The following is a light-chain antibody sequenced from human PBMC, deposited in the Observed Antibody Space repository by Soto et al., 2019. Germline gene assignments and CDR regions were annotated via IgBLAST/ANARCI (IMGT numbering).Light chain of an antibody. CDR2: EVS. CDR1: SSDVGGSNY. J-gene: IGLJ3*02. V-gene: IGLV2-14*01. Sequence: QSVLIQPASVSGSPGQSITISCTGTSSDVGGSNYVSWYQHHPHRAPKLLIYEVSYRPSGVSNRFSGSKSGNMASLTISGLQAEDEADYYCGLFTSSATWVFGGGTKLTVL. CDR3: GLFTSSATWV.